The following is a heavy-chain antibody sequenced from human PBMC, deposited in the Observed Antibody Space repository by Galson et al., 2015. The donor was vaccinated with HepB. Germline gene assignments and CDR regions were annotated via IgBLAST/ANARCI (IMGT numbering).Heavy chain of an antibody. Sequence: CAISGDSVSSNSAAWNWIRQSPSRGLEWLGRTYYRSRWYHGYAVSVRSRITINPDTSKNQFSLQLNSVTPEDTAVYYCAKEGVIHDYYYYYGMDVWGQGTTVTVSS. CDR2: TYYRSRWYH. V-gene: IGHV6-1*01. D-gene: IGHD3-16*02. CDR1: GDSVSSNSAA. J-gene: IGHJ6*02. CDR3: AKEGVIHDYYYYYGMDV.